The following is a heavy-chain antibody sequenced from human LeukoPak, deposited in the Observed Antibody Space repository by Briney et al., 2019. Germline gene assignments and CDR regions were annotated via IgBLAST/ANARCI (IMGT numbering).Heavy chain of an antibody. J-gene: IGHJ4*02. D-gene: IGHD1-1*01. Sequence: PGGSLRLSCAASGFTFSTYWMSWVRQAPGKGLEWEANIKEGGSGKYYADSVKGRFTISRDSAKNSLYLQMNSLRAEDTAVYYCARDFYNLFDYCGQGTLLTVSS. V-gene: IGHV3-7*01. CDR3: ARDFYNLFDY. CDR1: GFTFSTYW. CDR2: IKEGGSGK.